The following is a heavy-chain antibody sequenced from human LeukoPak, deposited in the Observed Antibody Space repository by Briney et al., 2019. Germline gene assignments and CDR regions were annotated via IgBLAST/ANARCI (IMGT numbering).Heavy chain of an antibody. CDR2: IKPSNGGT. D-gene: IGHD3-10*01. Sequence: ASVKDSCKASGYTFTDYYIHWVRQAPGQGLEWMGWIKPSNGGTNFAQEFQGRVTMTRDTSISTAYMELSRLTSDDTAVYYCARVGYFGSGSYCPYWGQGTLVTVSS. J-gene: IGHJ4*02. CDR1: GYTFTDYY. V-gene: IGHV1-2*02. CDR3: ARVGYFGSGSYCPY.